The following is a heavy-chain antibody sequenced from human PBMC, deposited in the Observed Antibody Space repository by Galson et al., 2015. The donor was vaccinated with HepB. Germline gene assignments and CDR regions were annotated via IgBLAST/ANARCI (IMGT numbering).Heavy chain of an antibody. J-gene: IGHJ4*02. CDR2: IRYDGSNK. V-gene: IGHV3-30*02. Sequence: SLRLSCAASGFTFSSYDMHWVRQAPGKGLEWVAFIRYDGSNKYYADSVKGRFTISRDNSKNTLYLQMNSLRAEDTAVYYCAKDRGAVAGNLLDYWGQGTLVTVSS. CDR3: AKDRGAVAGNLLDY. CDR1: GFTFSSYD. D-gene: IGHD6-19*01.